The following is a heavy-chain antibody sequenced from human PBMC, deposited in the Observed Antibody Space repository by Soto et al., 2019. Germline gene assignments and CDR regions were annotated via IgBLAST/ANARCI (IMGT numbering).Heavy chain of an antibody. CDR3: ARETGDSGYGLSTDAFDI. Sequence: SQKLSLTCAISGDSVSSNSAAWNWIRQSPSRGLEWLGRTYYRCKWYNDYAVSVKSRITITPDTSKNQFSLQLNSVTPEDTAVYYCARETGDSGYGLSTDAFDIWGQLTRVTVSS. CDR1: GDSVSSNSAA. CDR2: TYYRCKWYN. J-gene: IGHJ3*02. D-gene: IGHD5-12*01. V-gene: IGHV6-1*01.